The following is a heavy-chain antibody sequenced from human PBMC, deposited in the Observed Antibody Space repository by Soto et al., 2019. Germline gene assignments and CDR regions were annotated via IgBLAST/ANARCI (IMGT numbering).Heavy chain of an antibody. D-gene: IGHD3-10*01. CDR3: ARDWGGLGY. V-gene: IGHV3-7*03. J-gene: IGHJ4*02. CDR2: IIKDGSEK. Sequence: GGALRLSCAASVFTFSNYWMTWVRQAPGKGLDWVANIIKDGSEKSYVDSVKGRFTISRDNAKNSLYLEMNSLRVEDTAVYYCARDWGGLGYWGQGTMVTVSS. CDR1: VFTFSNYW.